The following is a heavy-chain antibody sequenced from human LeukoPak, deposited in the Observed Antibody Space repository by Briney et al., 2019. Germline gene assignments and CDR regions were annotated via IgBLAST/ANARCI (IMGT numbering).Heavy chain of an antibody. CDR2: MNYSGST. CDR3: ARDRVGQQLVGRKYYYYYMGV. Sequence: PSESLSLTCTVSGGSISSYYWSWIRQPPGKGLEWIASMNYSGSTNYYPSLKSRGTISVEMSKNQVFLKLSSVTAEDTAVYYCARDRVGQQLVGRKYYYYYMGVWAKGPRSPSP. V-gene: IGHV4-59*01. J-gene: IGHJ6*03. D-gene: IGHD6-13*01. CDR1: GGSISSYY.